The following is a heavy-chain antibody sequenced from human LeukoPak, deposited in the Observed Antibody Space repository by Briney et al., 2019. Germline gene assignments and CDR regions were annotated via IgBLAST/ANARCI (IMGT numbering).Heavy chain of an antibody. D-gene: IGHD1-26*01. CDR1: GDSMNSYY. J-gene: IGHJ4*02. CDR2: IYYSEST. V-gene: IGHV4-59*08. CDR3: ASLLRSGSYTFDY. Sequence: KPSETLSLTCTVSGDSMNSYYWSWIRQPPGKGLEWIGYIYYSESTNYNPSLKSRLTISLDTSKNQFSLKLSSVTAADTAVYYCASLLRSGSYTFDYWGQGTLVTVSS.